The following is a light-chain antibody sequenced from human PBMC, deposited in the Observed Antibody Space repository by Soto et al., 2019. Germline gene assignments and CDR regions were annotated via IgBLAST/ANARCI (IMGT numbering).Light chain of an antibody. CDR2: DVS. CDR3: CSFAGTYTVV. V-gene: IGLV2-11*01. Sequence: QSVLTQPRSVSGSPGQSVTISCTGTGSDVGGYDFVSWYQQHPGKAPDLMIYDVSKRPSGVPDRFSGSKSGNTASLTISGLQGDDEADYYCCSFAGTYTVVFGGGTQLTVL. CDR1: GSDVGGYDF. J-gene: IGLJ2*01.